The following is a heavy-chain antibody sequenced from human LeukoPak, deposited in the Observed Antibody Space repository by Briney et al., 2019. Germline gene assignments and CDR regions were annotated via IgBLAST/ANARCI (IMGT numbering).Heavy chain of an antibody. D-gene: IGHD6-19*01. Sequence: SETLSLTCTVSGGSMRNYCWSWIRQSPGKGLEWIGYIYYSGTTKYNPSLQSRVTISLDTSKNQFSLKLSSVTAADTAVFYCARLVAGNYFDYWGQGTLVTVSS. CDR1: GGSMRNYC. CDR3: ARLVAGNYFDY. CDR2: IYYSGTT. J-gene: IGHJ4*02. V-gene: IGHV4-59*08.